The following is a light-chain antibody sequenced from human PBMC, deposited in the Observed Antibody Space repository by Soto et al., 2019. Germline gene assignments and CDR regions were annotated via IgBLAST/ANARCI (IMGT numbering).Light chain of an antibody. CDR2: GAS. CDR1: QSVSSSY. Sequence: EIVLTQSPGTLSLSLGERATLSCRASQSVSSSYLAWYQQKPGQAPRLLIYGASSRATGIPDRFSGSGSGIDFTLSGSGTDFTLTISRLEPEDFAVYYCQHYGSSPNTFGQGTKLEIK. CDR3: QHYGSSPNT. J-gene: IGKJ2*01. V-gene: IGKV3-20*01.